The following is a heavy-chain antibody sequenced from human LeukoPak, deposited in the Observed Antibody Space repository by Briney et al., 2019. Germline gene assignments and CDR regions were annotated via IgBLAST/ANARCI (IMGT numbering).Heavy chain of an antibody. CDR2: INPNSGGA. D-gene: IGHD4-17*01. J-gene: IGHJ4*02. CDR1: VYTFSDYY. Sequence: ASVKVSCKASVYTFSDYYMHWVRQAPGQGLEWMGWINPNSGGANYARKFQGRVTMTRDTSISTAYMEVSRLRSDDTAVYYCARGLGTVTTLNYYVADWGQGTLVTVSS. CDR3: ARGLGTVTTLNYYVAD. V-gene: IGHV1-2*02.